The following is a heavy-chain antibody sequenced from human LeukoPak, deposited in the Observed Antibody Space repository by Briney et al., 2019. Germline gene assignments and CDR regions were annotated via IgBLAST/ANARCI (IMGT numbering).Heavy chain of an antibody. Sequence: PGGSLRLSCAASGFTFSDYYMSWIRQAPGKGLEWVSYISSSSTDTNYADSVKGRFTISRDNAKDSLYLQMNSLRAGDTAVYYCARGGGSSGWPYYFDYWGQGTLVTVSS. CDR2: ISSSSTDT. CDR3: ARGGGSSGWPYYFDY. J-gene: IGHJ4*02. V-gene: IGHV3-11*06. CDR1: GFTFSDYY. D-gene: IGHD6-19*01.